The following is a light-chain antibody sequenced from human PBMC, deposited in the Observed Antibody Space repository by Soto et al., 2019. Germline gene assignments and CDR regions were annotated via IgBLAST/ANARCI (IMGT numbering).Light chain of an antibody. J-gene: IGKJ5*01. V-gene: IGKV1-9*01. Sequence: DIQLTQSPSFLSASVGDRVTITCRASQGINSYLAWYQRKPGEAPNLLIYGASTVQSGVPSRFSGSGSGTEFTLTISSLQPEDFATYYCQQLKSYPITFGQGTGLEIK. CDR3: QQLKSYPIT. CDR2: GAS. CDR1: QGINSY.